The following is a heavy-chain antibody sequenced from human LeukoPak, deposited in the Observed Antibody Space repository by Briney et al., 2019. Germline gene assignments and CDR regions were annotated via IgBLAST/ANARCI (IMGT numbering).Heavy chain of an antibody. CDR1: GYTFTGYY. D-gene: IGHD3-3*01. CDR2: INPNSGGT. CDR3: VRGRFLEWLTLFDY. J-gene: IGHJ4*02. V-gene: IGHV1-2*02. Sequence: GASVKVSCKASGYTFTGYYMHWVRQAPGQGLEWMGWINPNSGGTNYAQKFQGRVTMTRDTSISTAYMELSRLRSDDTAVYYCVRGRFLEWLTLFDYWGQGTLVTVSS.